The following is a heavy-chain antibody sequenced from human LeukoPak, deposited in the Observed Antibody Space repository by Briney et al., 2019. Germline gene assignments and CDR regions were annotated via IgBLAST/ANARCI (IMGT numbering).Heavy chain of an antibody. CDR3: AKDLYYDILTGPIDY. V-gene: IGHV3-30*18. J-gene: IGHJ4*02. CDR2: ISYDGSNK. D-gene: IGHD3-9*01. Sequence: GGSLRLSCAASAFTFSSYGMHWVRQAPGKGLEWVAVISYDGSNKYYADSVKGRFTISRDNSKNTLYLQMNSLRAEDTAVYYCAKDLYYDILTGPIDYWGQGTLVTVSS. CDR1: AFTFSSYG.